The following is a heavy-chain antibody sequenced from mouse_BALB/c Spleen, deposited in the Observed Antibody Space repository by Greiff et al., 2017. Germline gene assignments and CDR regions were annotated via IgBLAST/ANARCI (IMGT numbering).Heavy chain of an antibody. D-gene: IGHD2-4*01. CDR3: ARSYYDFYFDY. CDR2: ISYSGST. Sequence: EVQLQQSGPGLVKPSQSLSLTCTVTGYSITSDYAWNWIRQFPGNKLEWMGYISYSGSTSYNPSLKSRISITRDTSKNQFFLQLNSVTTEDTATYYCARSYYDFYFDYWGQGTTLTVSS. V-gene: IGHV3-2*02. CDR1: GYSITSDYA. J-gene: IGHJ2*01.